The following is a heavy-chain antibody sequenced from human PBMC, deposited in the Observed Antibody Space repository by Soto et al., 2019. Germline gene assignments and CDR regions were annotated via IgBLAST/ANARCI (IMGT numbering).Heavy chain of an antibody. CDR2: IKQDGSEK. D-gene: IGHD2-2*01. Sequence: PGGSLRLSCAASGFTFSSYWMSWVRQAPGKGLEWVANIKQDGSEKYYVDSVKGRFTISRDNAKNSLYLQMNSLRAEDTAVYYCARGAPIVVVPAAPEGDVDYWGQGTLVTVSS. CDR1: GFTFSSYW. J-gene: IGHJ4*02. CDR3: ARGAPIVVVPAAPEGDVDY. V-gene: IGHV3-7*05.